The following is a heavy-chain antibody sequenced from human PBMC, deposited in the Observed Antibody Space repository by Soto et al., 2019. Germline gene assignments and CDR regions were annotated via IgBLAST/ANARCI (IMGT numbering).Heavy chain of an antibody. CDR2: IKHGGSS. Sequence: QVQEQPWGAGLLKPSETLSLNCTVYAGSFSHYYWNWIRQSPGKGLEWIGKIKHGGSSSYNPSLRRRVSISVDMSKNQFSLTLSSVTAADTAVYYCARGGSSDWQVALDIWGHGTMVPVSS. V-gene: IGHV4-34*01. J-gene: IGHJ3*02. CDR3: ARGGSSDWQVALDI. D-gene: IGHD6-19*01. CDR1: AGSFSHYY.